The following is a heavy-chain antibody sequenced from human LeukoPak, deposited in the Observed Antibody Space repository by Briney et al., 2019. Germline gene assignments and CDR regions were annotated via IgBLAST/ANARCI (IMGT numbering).Heavy chain of an antibody. CDR2: IYYSGST. CDR1: GGSISSSSYY. CDR3: ASGAYSYYYMDV. V-gene: IGHV4-39*07. J-gene: IGHJ6*03. D-gene: IGHD1-26*01. Sequence: SQTLSLTCTVSGGSISSSSYYWGWIRQPPGKGLEWIGSIYYSGSTYYNPSLKSRVTISVDTSKNQFSLKLSSVTAADTAVYYCASGAYSYYYMDVWGKGTTVTISS.